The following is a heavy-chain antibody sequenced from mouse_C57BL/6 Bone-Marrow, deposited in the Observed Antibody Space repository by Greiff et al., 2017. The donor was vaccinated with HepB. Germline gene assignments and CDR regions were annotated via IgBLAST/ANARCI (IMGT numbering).Heavy chain of an antibody. CDR3: AAGDGYYFDY. CDR2: INPSSGYT. J-gene: IGHJ2*01. V-gene: IGHV1-7*01. D-gene: IGHD2-3*01. CDR1: GYTFTSYW. Sequence: QVQLQQSGAELAKPGASVKLSCKASGYTFTSYWMHWVKQRPGQGLEWIGYINPSSGYTKYNQKFQEKATLTADQSSSTAYMQLSSLTYEDSTVYYCAAGDGYYFDYWGQGTTLTVSS.